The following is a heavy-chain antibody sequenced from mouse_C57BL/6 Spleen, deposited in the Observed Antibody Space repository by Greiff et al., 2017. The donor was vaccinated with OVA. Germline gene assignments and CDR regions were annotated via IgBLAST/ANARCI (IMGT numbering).Heavy chain of an antibody. CDR2: IDPETGGT. V-gene: IGHV1-15*01. CDR3: TRRFRSSYEYFDV. CDR1: GYTFTDYE. D-gene: IGHD1-1*01. J-gene: IGHJ1*03. Sequence: VQLQQSGAELVRPGASVTLSCKASGYTFTDYEMHWVKQTPVHGLAWIGAIDPETGGTAYNQKFKGKAILTADKSSSTAYMELRSLTSEDSAVYYCTRRFRSSYEYFDVWGTGTTVTVSS.